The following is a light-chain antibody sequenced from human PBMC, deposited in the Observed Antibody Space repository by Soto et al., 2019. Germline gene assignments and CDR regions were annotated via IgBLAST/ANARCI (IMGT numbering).Light chain of an antibody. CDR3: QQRSNWPPIT. V-gene: IGKV3D-20*02. J-gene: IGKJ5*01. CDR2: GAS. Sequence: EVVXTQSXDXXXXXXGXXSXLXXXXXQSVGSTYLAWYQQKPGQAPRVLICGASGGATGIPDRFSGSGSGTDFTLTISRLEPEDFAVYYCQQRSNWPPITFGQGTRLEI. CDR1: QSVGSTY.